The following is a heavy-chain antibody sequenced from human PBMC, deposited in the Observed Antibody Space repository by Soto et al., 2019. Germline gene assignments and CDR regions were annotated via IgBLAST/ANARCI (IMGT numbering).Heavy chain of an antibody. V-gene: IGHV1-18*01. CDR1: GYGFTTYG. Sequence: QVHLVQSGAEVKKPGSSVKVSCKGSGYGFTTYGITWVRQAPGQVLEWMAWISAHKGNTNYAQKLQGRVTVTRDTSTSTACMALRRLRSDDEAVYYCARGSYGDYWGQVALVTVSS. J-gene: IGHJ4*02. CDR3: ARGSYGDY. D-gene: IGHD3-10*01. CDR2: ISAHKGNT.